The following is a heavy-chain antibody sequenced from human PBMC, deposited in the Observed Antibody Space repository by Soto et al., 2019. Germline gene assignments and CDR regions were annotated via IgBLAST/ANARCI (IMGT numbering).Heavy chain of an antibody. Sequence: GGSLRLSCAASGFTVSSNYMSWVRQAPGKGQEWVSVIDSGGSTNYADSVKGRFTISRDNSKNTLYLQMNSLRAEDTAVYYCAREGIAAAQYYFDYWGQGTLVTVSS. V-gene: IGHV3-53*01. J-gene: IGHJ4*02. CDR2: IDSGGST. D-gene: IGHD6-13*01. CDR1: GFTVSSNY. CDR3: AREGIAAAQYYFDY.